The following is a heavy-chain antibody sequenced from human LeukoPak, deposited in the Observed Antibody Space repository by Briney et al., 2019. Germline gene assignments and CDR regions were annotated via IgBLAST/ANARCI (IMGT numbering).Heavy chain of an antibody. V-gene: IGHV4-39*07. Sequence: AETLSLTCTVSGFSISSSSYYWGWLRQPPGKGLEWIGSIYYSGSTYYHPSLKSRVTISVDTSKNQFSLKLSSVTAADTAVYYCAREPYYYDSSGYSPLDPWGQGTLVTVSS. D-gene: IGHD3-22*01. CDR2: IYYSGST. CDR3: AREPYYYDSSGYSPLDP. J-gene: IGHJ5*02. CDR1: GFSISSSSYY.